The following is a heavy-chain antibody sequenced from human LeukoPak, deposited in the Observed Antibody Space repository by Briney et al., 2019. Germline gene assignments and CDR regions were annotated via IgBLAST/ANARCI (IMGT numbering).Heavy chain of an antibody. CDR1: GFTFSNYG. J-gene: IGHJ4*02. Sequence: GGSLRLSCAASGFTFSNYGMSWVRQAPGKGLEWVSGISVSGGVTSYVDSVKGRFTISRDNSKNTLYLQMNSQRAEDTGVYYCAKSGYSDGSGYYAAYYFDYWGQGTLVTVSS. CDR3: AKSGYSDGSGYYAAYYFDY. V-gene: IGHV3-23*01. CDR2: ISVSGGVT. D-gene: IGHD3-22*01.